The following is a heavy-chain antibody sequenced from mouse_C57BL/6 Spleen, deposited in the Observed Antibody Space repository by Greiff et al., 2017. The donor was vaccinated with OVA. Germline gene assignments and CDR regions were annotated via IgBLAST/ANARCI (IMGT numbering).Heavy chain of an antibody. J-gene: IGHJ3*01. Sequence: EVQGVESGEGLVKPGGSLKLSCAASGFTFSSYAMSWVRQTPEKRLEWVAYISSGGDYIYYADTVKGRFTISRDNARNTLYLQMGSLKSEDTAMYYCTRGQPLTGFAYWGQGTLVTVSA. V-gene: IGHV5-9-1*02. CDR1: GFTFSSYA. CDR3: TRGQPLTGFAY. D-gene: IGHD4-1*01. CDR2: ISSGGDYI.